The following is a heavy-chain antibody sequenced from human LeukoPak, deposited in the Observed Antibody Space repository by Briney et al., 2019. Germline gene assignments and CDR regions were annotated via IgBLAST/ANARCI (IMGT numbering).Heavy chain of an antibody. CDR3: ARDPGRGYSGYDPPLDY. D-gene: IGHD5-12*01. J-gene: IGHJ4*02. CDR2: IWYDGSNK. Sequence: GGSLRLSCAASGFTFSSYGMHWVRQAPGKGLEWVAVIWYDGSNKYYADSVKGRFTISRDNSKNTLYLQVNSLRAEDTAVYYCARDPGRGYSGYDPPLDYWGQGTLVTVSS. CDR1: GFTFSSYG. V-gene: IGHV3-33*01.